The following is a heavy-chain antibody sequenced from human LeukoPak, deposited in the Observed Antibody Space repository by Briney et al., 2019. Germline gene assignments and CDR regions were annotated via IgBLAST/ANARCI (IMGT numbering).Heavy chain of an antibody. CDR3: ARVRFLEWLTGVYYYYYMDV. CDR1: GYTFTSYG. J-gene: IGHJ6*03. D-gene: IGHD3-3*01. CDR2: ISAYNGNT. V-gene: IGHV1-18*01. Sequence: ASVKVPCKASGYTFTSYGISWVRQAPGQGLEWMGWISAYNGNTNYAQKLQGRVTMATDTSTSTAYMELRSLRSDDTAVYYCARVRFLEWLTGVYYYYYMDVWGKGTTVTVSS.